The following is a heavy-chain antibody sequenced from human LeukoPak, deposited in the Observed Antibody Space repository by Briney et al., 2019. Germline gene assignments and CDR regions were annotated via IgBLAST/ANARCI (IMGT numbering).Heavy chain of an antibody. CDR3: AKALRVNWNGDAFDI. CDR1: GFTFNTYG. J-gene: IGHJ3*02. D-gene: IGHD1-1*01. Sequence: GGSLTLTCAASGFTFNTYGIHWVRQAPGKGLEWVALISYDGSNKYYADSVKGRFTTSRDNSKNTLYLQMNSLRAEDTAVYYCAKALRVNWNGDAFDIWGPGTIVTVSS. CDR2: ISYDGSNK. V-gene: IGHV3-30*18.